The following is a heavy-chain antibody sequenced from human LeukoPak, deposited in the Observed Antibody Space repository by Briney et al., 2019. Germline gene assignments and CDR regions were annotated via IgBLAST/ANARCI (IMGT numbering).Heavy chain of an antibody. CDR2: IYHSGST. V-gene: IGHV4-59*01. J-gene: IGHJ3*02. CDR1: GGSINSDY. D-gene: IGHD4-4*01. CDR3: ARVGGMTTINNAAFDI. Sequence: SETLSLTCIVSGGSINSDYWNWIRQPPGKGLEWIGYIYHSGSTNYNPSLKSRFTISIDKSKKQFSLKLISVTAADTAIYYCARVGGMTTINNAAFDIWGQGTVVTVSS.